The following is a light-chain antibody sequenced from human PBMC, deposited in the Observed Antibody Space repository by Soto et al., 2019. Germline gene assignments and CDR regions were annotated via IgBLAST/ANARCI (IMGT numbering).Light chain of an antibody. V-gene: IGLV2-14*01. CDR2: DVS. J-gene: IGLJ1*01. CDR1: SSDVGGYNY. Sequence: QSVLTQPASVSGSPGQSITISCTGTSSDVGGYNYVSWYQQHPGKAPKLMIYDVSNRPSGVSNRFSGSKSGNTASLTISGLQAEDEADYYCCSYTSTSTLYVFGTGTKVTDL. CDR3: CSYTSTSTLYV.